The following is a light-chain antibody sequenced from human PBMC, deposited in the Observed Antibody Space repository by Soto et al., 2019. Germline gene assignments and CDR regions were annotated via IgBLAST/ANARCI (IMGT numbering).Light chain of an antibody. CDR3: CSFAGSYTSYV. CDR2: DVT. V-gene: IGLV2-11*01. Sequence: QSGLTQPRSVSGSPGQSVTISCTGTSDYVSWYQQHPGKAPKLMVYDVTRRPSGVPNRFSGSKSGNTASLTISGLQADDEADYYCCSFAGSYTSYVFGTGTKVTVL. J-gene: IGLJ1*01. CDR1: SDY.